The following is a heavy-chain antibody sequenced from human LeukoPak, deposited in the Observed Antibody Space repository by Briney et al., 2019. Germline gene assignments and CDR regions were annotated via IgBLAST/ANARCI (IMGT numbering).Heavy chain of an antibody. CDR1: GFTFSSYA. Sequence: PGGSLRLSCAASGFTFSSYAMSWVRQAPGKGLEWVSAISGSGGSTYYADSVKGRFTISRDNSKNTLYLQMNSLRAEDTAVYYCAEDLLGYGDCYYYGMDVWGQGTTVTVSS. V-gene: IGHV3-23*01. D-gene: IGHD4-17*01. CDR3: AEDLLGYGDCYYYGMDV. CDR2: ISGSGGST. J-gene: IGHJ6*02.